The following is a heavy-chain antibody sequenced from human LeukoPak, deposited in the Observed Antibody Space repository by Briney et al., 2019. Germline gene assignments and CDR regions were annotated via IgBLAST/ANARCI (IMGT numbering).Heavy chain of an antibody. Sequence: ASVKVSCKASGYTFTGYYMHWVRQAPGQRLEWMGWINPNIGGTNYAQKFQGRVTMTRDPSISTAYMELSRLRSDDTAVYYCAREVGYDSSGYYDYYYYMDVWGKGTTVTVSS. D-gene: IGHD3-22*01. V-gene: IGHV1-2*02. CDR1: GYTFTGYY. J-gene: IGHJ6*03. CDR2: INPNIGGT. CDR3: AREVGYDSSGYYDYYYYMDV.